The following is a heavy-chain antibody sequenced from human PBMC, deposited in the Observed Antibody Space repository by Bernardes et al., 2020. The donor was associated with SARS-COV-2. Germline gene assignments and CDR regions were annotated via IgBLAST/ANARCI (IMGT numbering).Heavy chain of an antibody. CDR2: ISYDGSNK. V-gene: IGHV3-30*03. CDR1: GFTFSSYG. D-gene: IGHD3-9*01. CDR3: ATDYDILTGAVEGFDY. J-gene: IGHJ4*02. Sequence: LRLSCAASGFTFSSYGMHWVRQAPGKGLEWVAVISYDGSNKYYADSVKGRFTISRDNSKNTLYLQMNSLRAEDTAVYYCATDYDILTGAVEGFDYWGQGTLVTVSS.